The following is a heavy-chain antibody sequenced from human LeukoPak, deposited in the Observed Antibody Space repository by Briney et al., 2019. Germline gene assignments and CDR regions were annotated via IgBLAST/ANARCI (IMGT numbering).Heavy chain of an antibody. CDR3: ARVGLMEGAFDI. V-gene: IGHV3-30*02. CDR2: IRYDGSNK. D-gene: IGHD3-3*01. Sequence: GGSLRLSCAASGFTFSSYGMHWVRQAPGQGPEWVALIRYDGSNKYYADSVKGRFTISRDNAKNSLYLQMNSLRAEDTAVYYCARVGLMEGAFDIWGQGTMVTVSS. CDR1: GFTFSSYG. J-gene: IGHJ3*02.